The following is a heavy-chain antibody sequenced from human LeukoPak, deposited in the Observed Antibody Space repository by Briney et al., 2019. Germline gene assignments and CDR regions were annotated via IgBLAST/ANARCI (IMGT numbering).Heavy chain of an antibody. V-gene: IGHV3-23*01. CDR3: AKGAGGIGSGTYYDY. Sequence: PGGSLRLSCAASGFTFRSYSMNWVRQAPGKGLEWVSAISGSGGSTYYADSVKGRFTVSRDSSKNTLYLQMNSLRAEDTAVYSCAKGAGGIGSGTYYDYWGQGTLVTVSS. D-gene: IGHD3-10*01. CDR1: GFTFRSYS. CDR2: ISGSGGST. J-gene: IGHJ4*02.